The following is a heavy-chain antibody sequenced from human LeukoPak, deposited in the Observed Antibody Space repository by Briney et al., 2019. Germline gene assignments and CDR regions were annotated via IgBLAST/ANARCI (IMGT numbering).Heavy chain of an antibody. Sequence: GGSLRLSCSASGFSFSDYDMNWVRQAPGKGLEWVSAISGSSSHIYYGESVKGGCTISRDNAKNSLYLQMESLGVEDTAVYDCGRAFPPLRTASAGDLWGQGTLVIVSS. V-gene: IGHV3-21*01. CDR3: GRAFPPLRTASAGDL. D-gene: IGHD5-18*01. J-gene: IGHJ1*01. CDR2: ISGSSSHI. CDR1: GFSFSDYD.